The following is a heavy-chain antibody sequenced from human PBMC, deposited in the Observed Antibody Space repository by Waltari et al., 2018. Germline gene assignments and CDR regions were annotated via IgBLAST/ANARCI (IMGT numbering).Heavy chain of an antibody. CDR3: AREAYSGYVPFDY. V-gene: IGHV4-34*01. J-gene: IGHJ4*02. CDR2: INHSGST. D-gene: IGHD5-12*01. CDR1: GGSFSGYY. Sequence: QVQLQQWGAGLLKPSETLSLTCAVYGGSFSGYYWSWIRQPPGKGLEWIGEINHSGSTNYNPSLKSRVTISVDTSKNQFSLKLSSVTAADTAVYYCAREAYSGYVPFDYWGQGTLVTVSS.